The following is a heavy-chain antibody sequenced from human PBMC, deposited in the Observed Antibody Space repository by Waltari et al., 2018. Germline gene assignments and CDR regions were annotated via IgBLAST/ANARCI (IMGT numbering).Heavy chain of an antibody. CDR2: MQYAGST. Sequence: QLQLPESGPGLVKPWETLSLTCTFSGGSVCRNSYWGWIRQTPGKGLEWVGNMQYAGSTFYNPSLRGRVTISLDTSKNQFSLWLSSVGAADTGVYFCGRIAVGDEGGYVQHGGQGTLVTVSS. CDR1: GGSVCRNSY. CDR3: GRIAVGDEGGYVQH. V-gene: IGHV4-39*01. J-gene: IGHJ1*01. D-gene: IGHD4-17*01.